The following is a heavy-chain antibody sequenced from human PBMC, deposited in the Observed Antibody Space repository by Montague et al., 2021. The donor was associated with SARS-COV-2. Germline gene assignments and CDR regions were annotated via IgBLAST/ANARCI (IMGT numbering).Heavy chain of an antibody. CDR2: INWNGDST. D-gene: IGHD3-10*01. V-gene: IGHV3-20*01. CDR1: GFTFDDYG. J-gene: IGHJ5*02. CDR3: ARGVLYGSGSYEWFDP. Sequence: SLRLSRAASGFTFDDYGMSWVRQAPGKGLQWVSGINWNGDSTTYADSVKGRFTISRDNAKNSLYLQMNSLRAEDTALYHCARGVLYGSGSYEWFDPWGQGTLVTVSS.